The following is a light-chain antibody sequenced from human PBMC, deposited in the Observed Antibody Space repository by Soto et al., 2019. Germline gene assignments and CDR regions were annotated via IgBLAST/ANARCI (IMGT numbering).Light chain of an antibody. J-gene: IGLJ2*01. CDR2: DNN. CDR3: GTWDSSLSAVV. CDR1: SSNIGDNY. Sequence: QSVLTQPPSASGTPGQRVTISCSGSSSNIGDNYVYWYQKLPGTAPKLLIYDNNKRPSGIPDRFSGSKSGTSATLGITGLQTGDEADYYCGTWDSSLSAVVFGGGTKLTVL. V-gene: IGLV1-51*01.